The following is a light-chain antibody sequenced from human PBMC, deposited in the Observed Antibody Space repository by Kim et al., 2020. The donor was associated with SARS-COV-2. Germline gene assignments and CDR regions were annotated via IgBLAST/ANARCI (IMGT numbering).Light chain of an antibody. CDR2: DAA. CDR3: QQRSNWPPRSA. CDR1: QRVSSY. J-gene: IGKJ4*01. V-gene: IGKV3-11*01. Sequence: AGERATLAGRARQRVSSYLAWYQQKPGQAPRRRIEDAANRATGSPARFRGSGAGTDFTLTISSLEPEDFAVEDCQQRSNWPPRSAFGGGTKVDIK.